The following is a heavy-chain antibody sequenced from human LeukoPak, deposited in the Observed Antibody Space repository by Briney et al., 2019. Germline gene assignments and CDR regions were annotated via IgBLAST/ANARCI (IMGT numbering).Heavy chain of an antibody. CDR3: ATLVADHFDY. Sequence: GGSLRLSCAASGFTFDDYAMHWVRQAPGKGLEWVSGISWNSGSIGYADSVKGRFTISRDNAKNSLYLQMNSLRAEDTALYYCATLVADHFDYWGQGTLVTVSS. J-gene: IGHJ4*02. CDR1: GFTFDDYA. V-gene: IGHV3-9*01. D-gene: IGHD5-12*01. CDR2: ISWNSGSI.